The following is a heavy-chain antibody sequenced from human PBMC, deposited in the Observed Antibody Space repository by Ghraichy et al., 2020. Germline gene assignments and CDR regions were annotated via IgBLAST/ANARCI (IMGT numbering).Heavy chain of an antibody. CDR2: ISYDGQHE. Sequence: GGSLRLSCAASGFSFSSFSMYWVRQAPGKGLEWVAFISYDGQHEFYADSVQGRFTVSRDSSKSTVNLQMTSLRADDTAVYFCARGLNVTGKRWSAFYNWGQGTLVAISS. D-gene: IGHD2-21*02. J-gene: IGHJ4*02. CDR3: ARGLNVTGKRWSAFYN. V-gene: IGHV3-30*04. CDR1: GFSFSSFS.